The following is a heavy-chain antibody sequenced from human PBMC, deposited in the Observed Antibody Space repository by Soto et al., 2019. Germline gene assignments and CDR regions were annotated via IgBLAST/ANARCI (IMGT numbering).Heavy chain of an antibody. CDR2: ISGSGGST. CDR1: GFTFSYYA. Sequence: GGSLRLSCAASGFTFSYYAMSWVRQAPGKGLEWVSTISGSGGSTDYTDSVKGRLTISRDNSKNTLYLQMNNLRAEDTAVYYCAKEHNSNWYSDYWGQGTLVTVSS. D-gene: IGHD6-13*01. J-gene: IGHJ4*02. V-gene: IGHV3-23*01. CDR3: AKEHNSNWYSDY.